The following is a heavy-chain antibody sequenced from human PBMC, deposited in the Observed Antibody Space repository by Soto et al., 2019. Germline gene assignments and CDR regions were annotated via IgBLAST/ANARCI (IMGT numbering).Heavy chain of an antibody. D-gene: IGHD3-16*02. J-gene: IGHJ3*02. CDR1: AGTFSSYA. V-gene: IGHV1-69*13. CDR2: IIPIFGTA. CDR3: ARDLSIAGPDAFDI. Sequence: VASVKVSCKASAGTFSSYAISWVRQAPGQGLEWMGGIIPIFGTANYAQKFQGRVTITADESTSTAYMELSSLRSEDTAVYYCARDLSIAGPDAFDIWGQGTMVTVSS.